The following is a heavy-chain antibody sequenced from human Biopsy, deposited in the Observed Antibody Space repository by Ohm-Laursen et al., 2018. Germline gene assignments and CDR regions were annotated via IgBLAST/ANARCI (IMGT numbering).Heavy chain of an antibody. CDR3: ARGRLRAVARFDY. J-gene: IGHJ4*02. Sequence: SDTLSLTCAVYGGSFSGYYWSWIRQPPGKGLEWIGVINHSGSTNYNPSLNSRVTISVDTSKNQFSLMLSSVTAADTAVYYCARGRLRAVARFDYWGQGTLVTVSS. D-gene: IGHD6-19*01. CDR2: INHSGST. CDR1: GGSFSGYY. V-gene: IGHV4-34*01.